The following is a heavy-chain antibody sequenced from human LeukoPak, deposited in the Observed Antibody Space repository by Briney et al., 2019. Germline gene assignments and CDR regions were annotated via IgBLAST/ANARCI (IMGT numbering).Heavy chain of an antibody. CDR2: IYSGGNT. CDR3: ARDRAGGYDVFDY. V-gene: IGHV3-53*01. D-gene: IGHD5-12*01. J-gene: IGHJ4*02. Sequence: PGGSLRLSCAASGFTFSSYAMSWVRQAPGKGLEWVSVIYSGGNTYYADSVRGRFTISRDNSKNTLYLQMNSLRVEDTAVYYCARDRAGGYDVFDYWGQGTLVTVSS. CDR1: GFTFSSYA.